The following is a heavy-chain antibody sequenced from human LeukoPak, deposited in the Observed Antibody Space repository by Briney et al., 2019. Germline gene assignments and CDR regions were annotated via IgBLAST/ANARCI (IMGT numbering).Heavy chain of an antibody. CDR3: ARDYDFWSDIDY. CDR1: GFTFSSYS. D-gene: IGHD3-3*01. J-gene: IGHJ4*02. V-gene: IGHV3-21*01. CDR2: ISSRSSYI. Sequence: GGSLRLSCAASGFTFSSYSMNWVRQAPGKGLEWVSSISSRSSYIYYADSVEGRFTISRDNAKNSLYLQMNSLRAEDTAVYYCARDYDFWSDIDYWGQGTLVTVSS.